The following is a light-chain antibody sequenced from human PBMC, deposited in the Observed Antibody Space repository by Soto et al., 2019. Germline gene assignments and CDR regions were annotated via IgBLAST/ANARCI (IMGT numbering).Light chain of an antibody. V-gene: IGKV3-20*01. Sequence: EIVLTQSPGTLSLSPGERATLSCRASQSVSSSYLAWYQQKPGQAPRLLIYGASSRATGIPDRFSGSGSGTDFTLTISRLGPEDFAVYYCQQYGSSQARHTFGQGTKLEIK. CDR3: QQYGSSQARHT. J-gene: IGKJ2*01. CDR2: GAS. CDR1: QSVSSSY.